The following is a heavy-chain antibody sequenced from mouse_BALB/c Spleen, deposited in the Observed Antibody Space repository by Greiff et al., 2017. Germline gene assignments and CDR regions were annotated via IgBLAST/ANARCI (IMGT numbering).Heavy chain of an antibody. CDR3: ARIRQLGLQYYFDY. V-gene: IGHV5-9*03. D-gene: IGHD3-2*01. CDR2: ISSGGGNT. CDR1: GFTFSSYT. J-gene: IGHJ2*01. Sequence: DVMLVESGGGLVKPGGSLKLSCAASGFTFSSYTMSWVRQTPEKRLEWVATISSGGGNTYYPDSVKGRFTISRDNAKNNLYLQMSSLRSEDTALYYCARIRQLGLQYYFDYWGQGTTLTVSS.